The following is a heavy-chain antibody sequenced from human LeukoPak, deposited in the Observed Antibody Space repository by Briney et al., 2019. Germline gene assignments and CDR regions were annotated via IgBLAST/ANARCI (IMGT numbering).Heavy chain of an antibody. D-gene: IGHD1-26*01. J-gene: IGHJ4*02. V-gene: IGHV3-48*01. CDR3: ASITGGSYYFDY. CDR1: GFTFSSYS. Sequence: GGALRLSCPASGFTFSSYSMNWVRQAPGKGLEWVAYISSSSSTIYYADSVKGRFTISRDNAKNSLYLQMNSLRAEDTAVYYCASITGGSYYFDYWGQGTLVTVSS. CDR2: ISSSSSTI.